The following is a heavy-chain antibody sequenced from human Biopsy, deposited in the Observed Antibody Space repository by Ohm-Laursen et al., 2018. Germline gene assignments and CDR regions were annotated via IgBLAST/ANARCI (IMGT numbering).Heavy chain of an antibody. D-gene: IGHD4-23*01. CDR3: ARGSNEYGGLYFPH. Sequence: SDTLSLTCIVSGGSFTGHYWTWIRQPPGKGLEWIGHISHTGHTSYKSSLKSRVTILLDTSRKHFSLRLTSLAAADTAVYYCARGSNEYGGLYFPHWGQGTLVTVSS. CDR2: ISHTGHT. V-gene: IGHV4-59*11. J-gene: IGHJ1*01. CDR1: GGSFTGHY.